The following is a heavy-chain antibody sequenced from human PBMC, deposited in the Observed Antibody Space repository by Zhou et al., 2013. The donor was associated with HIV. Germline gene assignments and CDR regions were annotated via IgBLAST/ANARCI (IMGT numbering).Heavy chain of an antibody. Sequence: QVQLVQSGAEVKKPGASVKVSCKASGYTFTGYYMHWVRQAPGQGLEWMGWINPNSGGTNYAQKFQGRVTMTRDTSISTAYMELSRLRSDDTAVYYCASPSKRYSSSSVSGDAFDIWGQGTMVTVSS. V-gene: IGHV1-2*02. J-gene: IGHJ3*02. CDR1: GYTFTGYY. CDR3: ASPSKRYSSSSVSGDAFDI. CDR2: INPNSGGT. D-gene: IGHD6-6*01.